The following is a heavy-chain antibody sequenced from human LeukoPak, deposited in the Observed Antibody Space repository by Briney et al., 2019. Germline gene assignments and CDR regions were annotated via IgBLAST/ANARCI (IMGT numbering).Heavy chain of an antibody. Sequence: GGPLRLSCAGSGFIFNNAWMSWIRQAPGKGLEWVSYIGGSGSPIFYADSVKGRFSISRDNAKNSLYLQMNSLRAEDTAVYYCARVVYCGDDNCQIFAFDIWGQGTMVTVSS. D-gene: IGHD2-21*01. CDR3: ARVVYCGDDNCQIFAFDI. CDR1: GFIFNNAW. V-gene: IGHV3-11*01. CDR2: IGGSGSPI. J-gene: IGHJ3*02.